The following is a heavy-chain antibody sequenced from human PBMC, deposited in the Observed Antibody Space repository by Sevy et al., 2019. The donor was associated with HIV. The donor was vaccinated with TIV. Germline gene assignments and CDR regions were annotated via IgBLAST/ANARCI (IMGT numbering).Heavy chain of an antibody. V-gene: IGHV3-15*01. CDR1: GFTFSNVW. D-gene: IGHD1-26*01. CDR3: TTELTLVGEGSTY. J-gene: IGHJ4*02. Sequence: GGSLRLSCAASGFTFSNVWMSWVRQAPGKGLEWVGRIKSTTDGGTTDYAAPVKGRFIILRDDSKYTLYLQMNSLKTEDTAMYYCTTELTLVGEGSTYWGQGTLVTVSS. CDR2: IKSTTDGGTT.